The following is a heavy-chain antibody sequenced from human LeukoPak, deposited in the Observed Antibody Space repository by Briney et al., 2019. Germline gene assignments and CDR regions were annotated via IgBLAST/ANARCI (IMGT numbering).Heavy chain of an antibody. J-gene: IGHJ4*02. D-gene: IGHD6-19*01. CDR2: ISGSGGTT. V-gene: IGHV3-23*01. CDR3: ARDFGWSAITYYFDY. CDR1: GFTFSSYA. Sequence: GGSLRLSCAASGFTFSSYAMHWVRQAPGKGLEWVSSISGSGGTTYYAGSVKGRFTISRDNSKNTLFLQMNSLRAEDTAVYYCARDFGWSAITYYFDYWGQGTLVTVSS.